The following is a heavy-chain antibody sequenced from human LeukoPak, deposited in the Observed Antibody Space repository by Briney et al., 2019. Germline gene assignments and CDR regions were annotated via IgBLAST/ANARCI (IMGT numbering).Heavy chain of an antibody. Sequence: SETLSLTCTVSGGSISTDYWTWIRQPPGKGLEWIGYIYYSGSTNYNPSLKSRVTISVDTSQNQFSLKLSSVTAADTAVYYCARGRDCSSTSCYYYYYGMDVWGQGTTVTVSS. CDR1: GGSISTDY. J-gene: IGHJ6*02. V-gene: IGHV4-59*12. CDR2: IYYSGST. D-gene: IGHD2-2*01. CDR3: ARGRDCSSTSCYYYYYGMDV.